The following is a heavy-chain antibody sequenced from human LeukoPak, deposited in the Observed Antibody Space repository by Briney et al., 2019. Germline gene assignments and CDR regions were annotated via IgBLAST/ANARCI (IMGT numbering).Heavy chain of an antibody. CDR2: ISYDGSNK. Sequence: PGRSLRLSCAASGFTFSYHAMHWVRQAPGKGLEWVAVISYDGSNKFYAGSVKGRFSISRDNSKNTLYLQMNSLRPEDTAVYYCARDSASSAWYRGPGYWGQGTLVTVSS. CDR3: ARDSASSAWYRGPGY. CDR1: GFTFSYHA. V-gene: IGHV3-30-3*01. D-gene: IGHD6-19*01. J-gene: IGHJ4*02.